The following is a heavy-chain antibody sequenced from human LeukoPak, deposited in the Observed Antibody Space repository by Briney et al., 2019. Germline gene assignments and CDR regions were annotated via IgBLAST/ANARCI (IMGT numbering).Heavy chain of an antibody. CDR2: IYPGDSDT. V-gene: IGHV5-51*01. Sequence: GESLQISCKGSGYSFTSYWIGWVRQLPGKGLEWMGIIYPGDSDTRYSPSFQGQVTISADKSISTAYLQWSSLKASDTAMYYCARCSLTIFGVNYYYGMDVWGQGTTVTVSS. J-gene: IGHJ6*02. CDR3: ARCSLTIFGVNYYYGMDV. D-gene: IGHD3-3*01. CDR1: GYSFTSYW.